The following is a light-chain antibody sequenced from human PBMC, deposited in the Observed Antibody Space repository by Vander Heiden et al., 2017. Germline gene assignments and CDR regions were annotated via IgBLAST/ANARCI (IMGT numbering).Light chain of an antibody. CDR2: DVT. Sequence: QSALTQPRSVSGSPGQSVTISCSGTSSDVGAYDYVSWYQQHPGKAPKLLIYDVTKWPSGVPDRFSGSKSGNTATLTISGLLTEDEADYYSCSYAGSYTWVFGGGTKVTVL. CDR1: SSDVGAYDY. CDR3: CSYAGSYTWV. V-gene: IGLV2-11*01. J-gene: IGLJ3*02.